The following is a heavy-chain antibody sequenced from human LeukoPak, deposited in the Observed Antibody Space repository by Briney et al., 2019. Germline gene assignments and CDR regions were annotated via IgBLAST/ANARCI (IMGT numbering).Heavy chain of an antibody. J-gene: IGHJ4*02. CDR2: ISSSGSTT. CDR3: ARDGSGSPDC. V-gene: IGHV3-11*01. CDR1: GFAFRDYY. D-gene: IGHD1-26*01. Sequence: GGSLRLSCAASGFAFRDYYMAWIRQAPGKGPEWVTYISSSGSTTYYADSVKGRFTTPRDNAKNTLYLQMQSLRADDTAVYYCARDGSGSPDCWGQGTLVTVSS.